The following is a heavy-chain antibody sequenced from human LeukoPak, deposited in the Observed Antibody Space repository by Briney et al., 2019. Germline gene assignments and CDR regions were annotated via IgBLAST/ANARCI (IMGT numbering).Heavy chain of an antibody. V-gene: IGHV3-30*02. Sequence: GGSLRLSCVVSGFTFSSYGMHWVRQAPGKGLEWVAFIRYDGSNEYYTDSVKGRFTISRDKYKNTLYLQMNSLRPEETAVYYCAKDMYEKGTTGGAATGPEYGGQGTLVTVSS. J-gene: IGHJ4*02. CDR1: GFTFSSYG. CDR2: IRYDGSNE. CDR3: AKDMYEKGTTGGAATGPEY. D-gene: IGHD6-13*01.